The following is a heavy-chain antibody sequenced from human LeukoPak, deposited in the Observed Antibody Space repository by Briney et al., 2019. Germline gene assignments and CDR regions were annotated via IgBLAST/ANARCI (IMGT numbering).Heavy chain of an antibody. CDR2: INPNSGGT. Sequence: ASMKVSCKASGYTFTGYSMHWVRQAPGQGLEWMGWINPNSGGTNYAQKFQGRVTMTRDTSISTAYMELSRLRSDDTAVYYCARGSEYCSSISCHLCPGCYYYYYMDVWGKGTTVTVSS. J-gene: IGHJ6*03. D-gene: IGHD2-2*01. V-gene: IGHV1-2*02. CDR3: ARGSEYCSSISCHLCPGCYYYYYMDV. CDR1: GYTFTGYS.